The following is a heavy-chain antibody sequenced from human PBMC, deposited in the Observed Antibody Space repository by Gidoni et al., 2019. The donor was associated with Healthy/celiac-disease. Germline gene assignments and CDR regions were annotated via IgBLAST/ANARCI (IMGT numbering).Heavy chain of an antibody. D-gene: IGHD4-17*01. Sequence: QVQLVQSGAEVKKPWSSVTVSCKASEGTFSSYAISWVRQAPGQGLEWMGGIIPIFGTANYAQKFQGRVTITADESTSTAYMELSSLRSEDTAVYYCARAPDPGDYEDYWGQGTLVTVSS. CDR3: ARAPDPGDYEDY. CDR1: EGTFSSYA. J-gene: IGHJ4*02. CDR2: IIPIFGTA. V-gene: IGHV1-69*01.